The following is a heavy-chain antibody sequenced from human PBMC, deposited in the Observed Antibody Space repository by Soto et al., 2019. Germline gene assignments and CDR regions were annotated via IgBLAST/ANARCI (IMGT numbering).Heavy chain of an antibody. CDR1: GFIFRTYA. CDR2: ISSTGGNT. D-gene: IGHD3-16*01. V-gene: IGHV3-23*01. J-gene: IGHJ6*02. CDR3: GAVVDLSLYDIDT. Sequence: PGGSLRLSCTASGFIFRTYAMYWVRQAAGRGLMWVAGISSTGGNTGYAASVQVRFNISRDNSKNTLSLQMQSLRHDDTAVYYCGAVVDLSLYDIDTWCQGTTVTISS.